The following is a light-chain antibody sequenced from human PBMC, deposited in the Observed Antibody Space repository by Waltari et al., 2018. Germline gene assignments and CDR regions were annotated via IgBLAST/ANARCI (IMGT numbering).Light chain of an antibody. V-gene: IGKV1-33*01. Sequence: DIQMTQSPSSLSASVGQRVTTSCQASQDISNYLNWYQQKPGQAPKLLIYDASNLETGVPSKFSGSGSGTHFTFTISSLQPEDIATYYCQQYDAVSITFGQGTRLDIK. CDR3: QQYDAVSIT. J-gene: IGKJ5*01. CDR2: DAS. CDR1: QDISNY.